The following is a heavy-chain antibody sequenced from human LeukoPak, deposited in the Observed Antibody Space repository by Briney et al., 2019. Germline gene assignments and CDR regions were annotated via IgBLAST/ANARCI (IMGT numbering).Heavy chain of an antibody. CDR2: IYSGGST. D-gene: IGHD4-23*01. J-gene: IGHJ3*02. Sequence: GGSLRLSCAASGFTVSSNYMSWVRQAPGKGLEWVSVIYSGGSTYYADSVKGRFTISRDNSKNTLYLQMNSLRAEDTAVYYCARENYGGNSVAFDIWGQGTMVTVSS. V-gene: IGHV3-66*01. CDR3: ARENYGGNSVAFDI. CDR1: GFTVSSNY.